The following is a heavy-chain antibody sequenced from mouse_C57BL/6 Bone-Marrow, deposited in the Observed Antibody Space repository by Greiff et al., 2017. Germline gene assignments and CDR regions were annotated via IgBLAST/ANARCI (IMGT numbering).Heavy chain of an antibody. CDR3: AGRNLDY. CDR2: IDPSDSET. J-gene: IGHJ2*01. V-gene: IGHV1-52*01. CDR1: GYTFTSYW. Sequence: QVQLKQPGAELVRPGSSVKLSCKASGYTFTSYWMHWVKQRPLQGLEWIGNIDPSDSETPYNQQFKDKATLTVDKSSSSAYMQLSILTSEDSAVYYCAGRNLDYWAQGTTLTVSS.